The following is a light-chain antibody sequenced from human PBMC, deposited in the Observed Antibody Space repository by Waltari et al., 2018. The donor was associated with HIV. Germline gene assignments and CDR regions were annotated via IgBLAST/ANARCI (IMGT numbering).Light chain of an antibody. CDR1: SSNIGNNA. CDR2: SNN. CDR3: ETLDDNLNGPV. V-gene: IGLV1-44*01. Sequence: QSVLTQPPSASGTPGQRVTISCSGSSSNIGNNAVSWYQQFPGTAPKLLIYSNNQRPSGVPDRLSGSNSGTSDSLAISGLQSEDEANYYCETLDDNLNGPVFGGGTKLTVL. J-gene: IGLJ2*01.